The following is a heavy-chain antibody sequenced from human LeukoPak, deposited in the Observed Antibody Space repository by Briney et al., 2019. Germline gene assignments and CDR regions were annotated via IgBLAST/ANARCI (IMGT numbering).Heavy chain of an antibody. V-gene: IGHV1-2*02. D-gene: IGHD1-26*01. CDR3: ARDFLKSGSYPLGY. CDR2: INPNSGGT. Sequence: ASVKVSCKASGYTFTGYYMHWVRQAPGHGLEWMGWINPNSGGTNYAQKFQGRVTMTRDTSISTAYMELSRLRSDDTAVYYCARDFLKSGSYPLGYWGQGTLVTVSS. J-gene: IGHJ4*02. CDR1: GYTFTGYY.